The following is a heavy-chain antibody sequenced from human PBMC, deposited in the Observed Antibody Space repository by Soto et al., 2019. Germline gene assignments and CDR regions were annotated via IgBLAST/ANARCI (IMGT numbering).Heavy chain of an antibody. V-gene: IGHV3-30*18. D-gene: IGHD6-13*01. J-gene: IGHJ4*02. Sequence: GGSLRLSCAASGFTFSSYGMHWVRQAPGKGLEWVAVISYDGSNKYYADSVKGRFTISRDNSKNTPYLQMNSLRAEDTAVYYCAKIDSQQLVPGDLYTFDYWGQGTLVTVSS. CDR2: ISYDGSNK. CDR3: AKIDSQQLVPGDLYTFDY. CDR1: GFTFSSYG.